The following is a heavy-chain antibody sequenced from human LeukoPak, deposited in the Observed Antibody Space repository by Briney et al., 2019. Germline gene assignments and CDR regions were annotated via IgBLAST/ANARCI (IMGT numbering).Heavy chain of an antibody. J-gene: IGHJ4*02. D-gene: IGHD3-22*01. V-gene: IGHV4-59*08. Sequence: PSETLSLTCTVSGGSISSYYWIWIRQPPGKGLEWIGYIYYSGSTNYNPSLKSRVTISLDASKNQFYLKLNSVTASDTAVYYCARRNTYYYDSSGYYYFDYWGQGTLVTVSS. CDR3: ARRNTYYYDSSGYYYFDY. CDR1: GGSISSYY. CDR2: IYYSGST.